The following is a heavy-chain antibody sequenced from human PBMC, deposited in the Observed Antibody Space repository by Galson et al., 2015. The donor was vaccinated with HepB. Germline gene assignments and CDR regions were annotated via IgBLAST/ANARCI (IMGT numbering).Heavy chain of an antibody. CDR2: INPQNGVT. J-gene: IGHJ6*03. V-gene: IGHV1-2*06. CDR3: TRGTDGSNLPYFYYFFFDV. Sequence: SVKVSCKASGYIFTGHYIHWVRQAPGQGLEWMGRINPQNGVTNYAQKFQGRVTMTRDTSINTAYMDVKRLQSDDTAVYFCTRGTDGSNLPYFYYFFFDVWGEGTTVTVSS. CDR1: GYIFTGHY. D-gene: IGHD5-24*01.